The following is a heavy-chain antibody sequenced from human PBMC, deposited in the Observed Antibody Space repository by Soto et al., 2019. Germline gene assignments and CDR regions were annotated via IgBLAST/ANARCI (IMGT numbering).Heavy chain of an antibody. CDR2: IYYSGST. J-gene: IGHJ4*02. CDR1: GGSISSGGYY. CDR3: AREFGLRSRAFDY. V-gene: IGHV4-31*03. D-gene: IGHD5-12*01. Sequence: SETLSLTCTVSGGSISSGGYYWSWIRQHPGKGLEWIGYIYYSGSTYYNPSLKSRVTISVDTSKNQFSLKLSSVTAADTAVYYCAREFGLRSRAFDYWGQGTLVTVSS.